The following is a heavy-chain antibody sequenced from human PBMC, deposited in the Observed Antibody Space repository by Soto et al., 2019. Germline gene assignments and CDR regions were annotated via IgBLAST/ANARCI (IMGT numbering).Heavy chain of an antibody. Sequence: EVQLLESGGGLEQPGGSLRLSCAASGFSFSDYAMTWVRQAPGKGLEWVSGVSGSGGSTFYADSVRGRFTISRDNSKKTLTMEMNSLRAEDTAVYYCAKLNLGEVAPEYHYGYYMDVWGKGTTVTVSS. CDR3: AKLNLGEVAPEYHYGYYMDV. J-gene: IGHJ6*03. CDR1: GFSFSDYA. V-gene: IGHV3-23*01. CDR2: VSGSGGST. D-gene: IGHD2-15*01.